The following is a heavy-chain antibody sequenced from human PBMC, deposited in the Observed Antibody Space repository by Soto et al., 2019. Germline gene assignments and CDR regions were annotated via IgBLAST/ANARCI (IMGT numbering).Heavy chain of an antibody. CDR3: AKDEGRFLINYFNYGIDV. J-gene: IGHJ6*02. V-gene: IGHV3-33*03. CDR2: ISYDGTAK. Sequence: GGPLRLSCAASGFDFSDHGMHWVRQAPGEGLEWVTVISYDGTAKYYKESVKGRFTTSRDSSKKTLYLQSDSLRVEDTAVYYCAKDEGRFLINYFNYGIDVWGLGTTVTVSS. D-gene: IGHD3-3*01. CDR1: GFDFSDHG.